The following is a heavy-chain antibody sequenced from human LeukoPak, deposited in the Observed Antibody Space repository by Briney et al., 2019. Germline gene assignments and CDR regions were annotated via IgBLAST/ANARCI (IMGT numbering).Heavy chain of an antibody. CDR3: ARYRRDSSSQNWFDP. D-gene: IGHD6-6*01. J-gene: IGHJ5*02. CDR1: GYTFTSYY. CDR2: INPSGGST. V-gene: IGHV1-46*03. Sequence: ASVKVSCKASGYTFTSYYMHWVRQAPGQGLEWMGIINPSGGSTSYEQKFQGRVTMTRDTSTSTVYMEVSSMSSEGTAVYYCARYRRDSSSQNWFDPWGQGTLVTVSS.